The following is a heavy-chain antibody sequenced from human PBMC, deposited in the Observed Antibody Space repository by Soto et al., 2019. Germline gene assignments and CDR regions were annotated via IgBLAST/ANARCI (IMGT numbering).Heavy chain of an antibody. CDR1: GGSISSGGYY. J-gene: IGHJ6*02. V-gene: IGHV4-31*03. CDR3: ARDRDIVVPAWGYYYGMDV. Sequence: QVQLQESGPGLVKPSQTLSLTCTVSGGSISSGGYYWSWIRQHPGKGPEWIGYIYYSGSTYYNPSLKSRVTISVDTSKNQFSLKLSSVTAADTAVYYCARDRDIVVPAWGYYYGMDVWGQGTTVTVSS. CDR2: IYYSGST. D-gene: IGHD5-12*01.